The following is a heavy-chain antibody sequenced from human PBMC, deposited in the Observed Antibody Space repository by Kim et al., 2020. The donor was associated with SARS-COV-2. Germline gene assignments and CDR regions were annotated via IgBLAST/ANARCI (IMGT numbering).Heavy chain of an antibody. CDR2: IYHSGST. D-gene: IGHD3-10*01. Sequence: SETLSLTCTVSGYSISSGYYWGWIRQPPGKGLEWIGSIYHSGSTYYNPSLKSRVTISVDTSKNQFSLKLSSVTAADTAVYYCARDVSTMVRGVPPFDNWG. CDR3: ARDVSTMVRGVPPFDN. V-gene: IGHV4-38-2*02. J-gene: IGHJ4*01. CDR1: GYSISSGYY.